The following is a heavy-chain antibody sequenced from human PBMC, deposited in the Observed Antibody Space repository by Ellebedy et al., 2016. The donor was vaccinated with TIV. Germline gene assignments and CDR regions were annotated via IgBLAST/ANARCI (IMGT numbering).Heavy chain of an antibody. CDR2: IIPIFGTA. V-gene: IGHV1-69*13. D-gene: IGHD1-7*01. CDR3: ARGSNWNWDRYYYYYMDV. J-gene: IGHJ6*03. Sequence: SVKVSXXASGGTFSSYAISWVRQAPGQGLEWMGGIIPIFGTANYAQKFQGRVTITADESTSTAYMELSSLRSEDTAVYYCARGSNWNWDRYYYYYMDVWGKGTTVTVSS. CDR1: GGTFSSYA.